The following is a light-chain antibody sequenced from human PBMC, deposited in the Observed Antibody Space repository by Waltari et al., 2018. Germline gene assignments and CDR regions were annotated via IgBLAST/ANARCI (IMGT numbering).Light chain of an antibody. CDR3: QQYNSCPVT. J-gene: IGKJ1*01. CDR1: QGISNY. Sequence: DIQLTQSPSFLSASVRDRVTITCRASQGISNYLAWYQQKPGKAPKLLIYKASSLESGVPSRFSGSGSGTEFTLTISSLQPDDFATYYCQQYNSCPVTFGQGTKVEIK. V-gene: IGKV1-5*03. CDR2: KAS.